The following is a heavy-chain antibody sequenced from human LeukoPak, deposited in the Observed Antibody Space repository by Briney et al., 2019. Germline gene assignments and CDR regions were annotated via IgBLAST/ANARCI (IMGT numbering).Heavy chain of an antibody. Sequence: ASVKVSCKASGYTFTSYAMHWVRQAPGQRLEWMGWINPNSGGTSYAQKFQGWVTMTRDTSISTAYMELSRLGSDDTAVYYCARALGYCSGGSCPDPDAFGIWGQGTMVTVSS. CDR3: ARALGYCSGGSCPDPDAFGI. D-gene: IGHD2-15*01. CDR2: INPNSGGT. CDR1: GYTFTSYA. V-gene: IGHV1-2*04. J-gene: IGHJ3*02.